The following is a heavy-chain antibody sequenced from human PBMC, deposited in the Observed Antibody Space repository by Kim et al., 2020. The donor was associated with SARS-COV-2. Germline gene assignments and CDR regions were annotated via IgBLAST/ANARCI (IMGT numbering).Heavy chain of an antibody. D-gene: IGHD5-18*01. Sequence: SETLSLTCTVSGDSISSSGYYWSWLRQHPGKGLEWIGYIYYSGSTYYDPSLRSRLTISVDTSKNLFSLMLSSVTAADTAVYFCARDGYNFGYALDYWGQGILVTVSS. CDR1: GDSISSSGYY. V-gene: IGHV4-31*03. CDR3: ARDGYNFGYALDY. CDR2: IYYSGST. J-gene: IGHJ4*02.